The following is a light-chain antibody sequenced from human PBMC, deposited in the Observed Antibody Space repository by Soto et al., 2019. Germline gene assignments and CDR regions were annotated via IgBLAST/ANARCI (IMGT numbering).Light chain of an antibody. CDR2: DAS. Sequence: DIQMTQSPSSLSASVGDRFTITCRASQSISSWLAWYQQKPGKAPKLLIYDASSLESGVPSRFSGSGSGTEFTLTISSLQPDDFATYYCQQYNSYWYTFGQGTKVDI. CDR3: QQYNSYWYT. J-gene: IGKJ2*01. V-gene: IGKV1-5*01. CDR1: QSISSW.